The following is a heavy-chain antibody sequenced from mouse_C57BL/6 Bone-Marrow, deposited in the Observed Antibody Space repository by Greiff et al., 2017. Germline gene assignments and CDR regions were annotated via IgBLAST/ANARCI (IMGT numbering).Heavy chain of an antibody. Sequence: EVQLQQSGPELVKPGASVKISCKASGYSFTGYYMNWVKQSPEKSLEWIGEINPSTGGTTYNQKFKAKATLTVDKSSSTAYMQLKSLTSEDSAVYYCARGGGSSGWFAYWGQGTLVTVSA. CDR1: GYSFTGYY. D-gene: IGHD3-2*02. J-gene: IGHJ3*01. CDR2: INPSTGGT. V-gene: IGHV1-42*01. CDR3: ARGGGSSGWFAY.